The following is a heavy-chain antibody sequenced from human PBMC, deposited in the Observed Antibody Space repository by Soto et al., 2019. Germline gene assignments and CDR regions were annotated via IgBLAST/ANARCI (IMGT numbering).Heavy chain of an antibody. V-gene: IGHV5-51*01. Sequence: PGESLKISCKGSGYSFTTNLIGWVRQMPGKGLEWMGIIYPSDSDTRYSPSFQGQVSISADKSISTAYLQWSSLRAEDTAVYYCAKTYYDFWSGYPTFDYWGQGTLVTVSS. CDR1: GYSFTTNL. J-gene: IGHJ4*02. CDR3: AKTYYDFWSGYPTFDY. D-gene: IGHD3-3*01. CDR2: IYPSDSDT.